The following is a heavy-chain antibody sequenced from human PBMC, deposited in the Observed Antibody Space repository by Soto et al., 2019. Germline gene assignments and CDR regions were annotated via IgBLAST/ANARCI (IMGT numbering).Heavy chain of an antibody. D-gene: IGHD2-15*01. CDR1: GFTFTSHG. CDR3: ARDLRYYSIGGTVGYGIDF. V-gene: IGHV3-33*01. J-gene: IGHJ6*02. CDR2: IWFDGSNQ. Sequence: QVQLVESGGGVVQPGRSLRLSCAASGFTFTSHGMHWVRQAPGKGLEWVAVIWFDGSNQYYTDSVKGRFTISRDDSKNTLYLQMNSLRAEDTAVYYCARDLRYYSIGGTVGYGIDFWAQGTTVIVSS.